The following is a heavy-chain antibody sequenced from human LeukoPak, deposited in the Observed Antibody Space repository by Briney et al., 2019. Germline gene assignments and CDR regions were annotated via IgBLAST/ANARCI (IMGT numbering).Heavy chain of an antibody. CDR2: IYSDGST. CDR3: ARGPADFDY. CDR1: GFSVSNNY. J-gene: IGHJ4*02. Sequence: PGGSLRLSCAASGFSVSNNYMSWVRQAPGKGLEWVSVIYSDGSTYYADSVKGRFTISRDNSKDMLYLQMNSLRAEDTAVYYCARGPADFDYWGQGTLVTVSS. V-gene: IGHV3-66*01. D-gene: IGHD2-2*01.